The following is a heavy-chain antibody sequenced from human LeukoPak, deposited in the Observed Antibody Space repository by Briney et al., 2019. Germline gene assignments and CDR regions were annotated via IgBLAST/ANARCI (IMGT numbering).Heavy chain of an antibody. J-gene: IGHJ4*02. CDR3: ARVGGSSIPHNGGIAARLYLRY. V-gene: IGHV1-46*01. Sequence: ASVKVSCKASGYTFTSYYMHWVRQPPGQGLEWMGIINPSGGSTSYAQKFQGRVTMTRDTSTSTVYMELSSLRSEDTAVYYCARVGGSSIPHNGGIAARLYLRYWGQGTLVPVSS. D-gene: IGHD6-6*01. CDR2: INPSGGST. CDR1: GYTFTSYY.